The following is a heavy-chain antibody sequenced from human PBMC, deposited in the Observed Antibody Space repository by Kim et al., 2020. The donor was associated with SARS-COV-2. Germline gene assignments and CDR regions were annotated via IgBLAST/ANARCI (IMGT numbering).Heavy chain of an antibody. D-gene: IGHD6-19*01. CDR1: GYTFTVYY. CDR3: ARAAWGSGRGGYYMDV. CDR2: NNPNSGGT. V-gene: IGHV1-2*06. J-gene: IGHJ6*03. Sequence: ASVKVSCKASGYTFTVYYMHCVRQAPGHGLEWMGRNNPNSGGTNYVQKFQGRVTMTRDTSISTAYMDLSRLRSDDTAEYYCARAAWGSGRGGYYMDVWGK.